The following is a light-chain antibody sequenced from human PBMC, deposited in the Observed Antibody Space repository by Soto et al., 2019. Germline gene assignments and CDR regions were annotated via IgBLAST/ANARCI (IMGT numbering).Light chain of an antibody. V-gene: IGKV4-1*01. CDR3: QQYYTASRA. Sequence: DIVMTQSPDSLAVSLGERATINCKSSQSVLSSSNNRNYLAWYQQKPGQPPKLLISWASTRESGVPDRFTGSGSETDFTLSIGSLQAEDVAVYCCQQYYTASRAFGQGTKVEIK. CDR1: QSVLSSSNNRNY. CDR2: WAS. J-gene: IGKJ1*01.